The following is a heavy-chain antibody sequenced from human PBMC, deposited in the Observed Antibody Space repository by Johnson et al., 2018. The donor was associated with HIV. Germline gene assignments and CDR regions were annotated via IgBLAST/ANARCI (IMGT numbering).Heavy chain of an antibody. CDR2: IKEDGGEK. V-gene: IGHV3-7*01. J-gene: IGHJ3*02. CDR3: ARDRPYYYDSSGLAPHDAFDI. CDR1: GFTFSSYW. Sequence: VQLVESGGGLVQPGGSLRLSCAASGFTFSSYWMTWVRQAPGKGLEWVANIKEDGGEKHYVDSVKGRFTISRDNAKNSLYLHMNSLRAEDTAVYFCARDRPYYYDSSGLAPHDAFDIWGQGTMITVSS. D-gene: IGHD3-22*01.